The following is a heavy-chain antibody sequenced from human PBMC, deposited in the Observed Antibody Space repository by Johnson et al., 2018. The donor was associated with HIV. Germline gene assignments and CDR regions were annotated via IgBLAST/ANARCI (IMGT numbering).Heavy chain of an antibody. J-gene: IGHJ3*02. CDR1: GFTFSSYA. Sequence: QVQVLESGGGVVQPGRSLRLSCAASGFTFSSYAMHWVRQAPGKGLEWVAVISYDGSNKYYADSVKGRFTISRDNSKNTLYLQMNSLRAEDTAVYYCARAPFSGSYYTTVVDAFDIWGQGTMVTVSS. CDR3: ARAPFSGSYYTTVVDAFDI. CDR2: ISYDGSNK. D-gene: IGHD1-26*01. V-gene: IGHV3-30*04.